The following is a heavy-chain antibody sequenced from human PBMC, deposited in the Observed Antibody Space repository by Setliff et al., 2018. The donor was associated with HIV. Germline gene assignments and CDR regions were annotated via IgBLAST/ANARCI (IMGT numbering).Heavy chain of an antibody. CDR1: GYTLTELS. Sequence: ASVKVSCKVPGYTLTELSMHWVRQAPGKGLEWMGGFDPEDGETIYAQKFQGRVTMTEDTSTDTAYMELSSLRSDDTAVYYCARDDGGYNYAEAFDVWGQGTMVTVSS. J-gene: IGHJ3*01. D-gene: IGHD3-16*01. CDR2: FDPEDGET. V-gene: IGHV1-24*01. CDR3: ARDDGGYNYAEAFDV.